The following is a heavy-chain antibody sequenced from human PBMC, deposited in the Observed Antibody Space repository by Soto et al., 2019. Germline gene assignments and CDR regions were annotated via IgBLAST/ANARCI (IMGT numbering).Heavy chain of an antibody. Sequence: EVQLLESGGGLVQPGGSLRLSCAASGFTFSSYAMRWVRQAPVKGLEWVSAISGSGDSTYYADSVKGRFTISRDNSKNTLYLQMNSLRAEDRAVYYCASRGSGSYYDYWGQGTLVSVSS. J-gene: IGHJ4*02. V-gene: IGHV3-23*01. CDR2: ISGSGDST. CDR3: ASRGSGSYYDY. CDR1: GFTFSSYA. D-gene: IGHD1-26*01.